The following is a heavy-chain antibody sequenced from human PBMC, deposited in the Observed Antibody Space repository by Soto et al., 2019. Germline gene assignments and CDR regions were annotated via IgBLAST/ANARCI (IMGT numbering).Heavy chain of an antibody. CDR3: GRSLSHYYGVDV. J-gene: IGHJ6*02. Sequence: PSETLSLTCAVCGGSISSGGYSWSWIRQPPGKGLEWIGYIYHSGSTYYNPSLQSRLTISVDNSKNQFSLKLSSVTAADTSVYYCGRSLSHYYGVDVWGQGTT. CDR2: IYHSGST. V-gene: IGHV4-30-2*01. CDR1: GGSISSGGYS.